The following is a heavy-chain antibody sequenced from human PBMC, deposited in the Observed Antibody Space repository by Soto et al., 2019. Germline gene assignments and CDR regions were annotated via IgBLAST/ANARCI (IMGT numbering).Heavy chain of an antibody. V-gene: IGHV4-30-2*01. CDR1: GGSISSGGYS. CDR3: ARVPSP. CDR2: IYHSGNT. Sequence: QLQLQESGSGLVKPSQTLSLTCAVSGGSISSGGYSWSWIRQPPGKGLEWIGYIYHSGNTYYNPSPXSXLSISVDRSKNQSSLKLSSVTAADTAVYYCARVPSPWGQRTLVTVSS. J-gene: IGHJ5*02.